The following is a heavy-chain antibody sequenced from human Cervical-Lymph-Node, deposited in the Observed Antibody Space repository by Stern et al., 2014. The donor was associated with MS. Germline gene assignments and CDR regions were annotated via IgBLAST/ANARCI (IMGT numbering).Heavy chain of an antibody. CDR2: ISGSGGST. V-gene: IGHV3-23*04. J-gene: IGHJ4*02. CDR3: AKDREGGLWGYYLDS. CDR1: GFTFSSYA. Sequence: VQLVESGGGLVQPGGSLRLSWAASGFTFSSYAMSWVRQAPGKGLEWVSAISGSGGSTYHADSAKGRFTISSDNSTQTPYSPQNSLRAEGTAVYYWAKDREGGLWGYYLDSGGRGTLVTVSS. D-gene: IGHD4/OR15-4a*01.